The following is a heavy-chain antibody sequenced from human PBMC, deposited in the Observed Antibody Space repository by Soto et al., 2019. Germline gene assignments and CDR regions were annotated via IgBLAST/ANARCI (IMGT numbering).Heavy chain of an antibody. D-gene: IGHD1-1*01. CDR3: ARGSQLERDALDI. CDR1: GVSINSGGYY. J-gene: IGHJ3*02. CDR2: IYYTGHT. V-gene: IGHV4-31*03. Sequence: QVQLQESGPGLVKPSQTLSLTCSVSGVSINSGGYYWSWIRHHPGKGLEWIGYIYYTGHTFYNPSLKSRVAMSLDTSKNQFALKLSSVTAADTAVYYCARGSQLERDALDIWGQGTMVTVSS.